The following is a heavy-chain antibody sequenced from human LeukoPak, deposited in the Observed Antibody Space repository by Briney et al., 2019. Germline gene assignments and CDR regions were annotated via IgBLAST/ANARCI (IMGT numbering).Heavy chain of an antibody. J-gene: IGHJ4*02. CDR2: IWYDGSNK. CDR3: ARDVENGIAGAGAQGY. D-gene: IGHD6-13*01. V-gene: IGHV3-33*01. Sequence: PGRSLRLSSAASGFTFIGYGTHWVRPAPGKGLEWVAVIWYDGSNKYYADSVKGRFTISRDNSKNTLYLQMNRLRAEDTAVYYCARDVENGIAGAGAQGYWGQGSLVTVSS. CDR1: GFTFIGYG.